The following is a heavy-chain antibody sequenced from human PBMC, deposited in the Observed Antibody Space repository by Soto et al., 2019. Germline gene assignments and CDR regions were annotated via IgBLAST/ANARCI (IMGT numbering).Heavy chain of an antibody. V-gene: IGHV1-18*01. J-gene: IGHJ2*01. Sequence: QVQLVQSGPEVKRPGASVKVSCKPSGYTFTSYGISWVRQAPGQGLEWMGWISAHNGNTNYAQKVQGRVTMTTDTSTSTAYMELTSLRSDDTAVYYCARSWYSTTRYFDFWGRGTLATVSS. CDR1: GYTFTSYG. CDR3: ARSWYSTTRYFDF. CDR2: ISAHNGNT. D-gene: IGHD1-26*01.